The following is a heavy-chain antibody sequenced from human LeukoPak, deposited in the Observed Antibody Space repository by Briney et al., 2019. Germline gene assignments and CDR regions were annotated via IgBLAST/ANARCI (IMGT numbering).Heavy chain of an antibody. J-gene: IGHJ6*02. V-gene: IGHV5-51*01. Sequence: GESLKISRKGSGYSFSNYWIAWVRQVPGKGLEWVGIIYPGDSDTTYSPSFQGRVTISADKSITTAYLQWSRLEASDTAMYYCARQRYSSSWSDVWGQGTTVTVSS. CDR3: ARQRYSSSWSDV. D-gene: IGHD6-13*01. CDR1: GYSFSNYW. CDR2: IYPGDSDT.